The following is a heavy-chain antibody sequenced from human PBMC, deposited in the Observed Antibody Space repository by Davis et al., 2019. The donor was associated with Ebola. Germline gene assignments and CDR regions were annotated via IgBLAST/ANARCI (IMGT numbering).Heavy chain of an antibody. CDR1: GGTFSSYT. CDR3: AREVWYSSSALDY. D-gene: IGHD6-6*01. Sequence: AASVKVSCKASGGTFSSYTISWVRQAPGQGLEWMGRIIPILGIANYAQKFQGRVTITADKSTSTAYMELSSLRSEDTAVYYCAREVWYSSSALDYWGQGTLVTVSS. V-gene: IGHV1-69*04. J-gene: IGHJ4*02. CDR2: IIPILGIA.